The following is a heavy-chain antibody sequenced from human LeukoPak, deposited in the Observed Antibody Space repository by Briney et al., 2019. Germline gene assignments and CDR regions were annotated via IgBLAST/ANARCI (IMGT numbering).Heavy chain of an antibody. V-gene: IGHV1-2*02. CDR1: GYTFTGYY. CDR3: ATLHRIAARHRWFDP. D-gene: IGHD6-6*01. Sequence: ASVKVSCKASGYTFTGYYMHWVRQAPGQGLEWMGWINPNSGGTNYAQKLQGRVTMTRDTSISTAYMELSRLRSDDTAVYYCATLHRIAARHRWFDPWGQGTLVTVSS. J-gene: IGHJ5*02. CDR2: INPNSGGT.